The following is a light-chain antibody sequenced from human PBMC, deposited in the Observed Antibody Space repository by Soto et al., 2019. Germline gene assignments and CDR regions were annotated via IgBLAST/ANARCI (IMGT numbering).Light chain of an antibody. V-gene: IGKV1-27*01. CDR1: QGISNY. J-gene: IGKJ1*01. Sequence: DIPMTQSPSSLSASVGDRVTITCRASQGISNYLVWYQQKPGKIPNLLIYAASTLKSGVPSRFSGSRSGTDFTLTISSLQPEDVATYSCQKYDRDPWKFGQGTKVEIK. CDR3: QKYDRDPWK. CDR2: AAS.